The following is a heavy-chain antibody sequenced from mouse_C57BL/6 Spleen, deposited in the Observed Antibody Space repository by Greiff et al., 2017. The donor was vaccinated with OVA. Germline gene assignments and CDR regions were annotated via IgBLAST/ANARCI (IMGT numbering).Heavy chain of an antibody. D-gene: IGHD3-1*01. Sequence: VQLQQSGTELVKPGASVKISCKASGYTFTDYYMNWVKQSHGKSLEWIGDINPNNGGTSYNQKFKGKATLTVDKSSSTAYMELRSLTSEDSAVYYCARSGGKGFFDYWGQGTTLTVSS. CDR2: INPNNGGT. J-gene: IGHJ2*01. CDR1: GYTFTDYY. V-gene: IGHV1-26*01. CDR3: ARSGGKGFFDY.